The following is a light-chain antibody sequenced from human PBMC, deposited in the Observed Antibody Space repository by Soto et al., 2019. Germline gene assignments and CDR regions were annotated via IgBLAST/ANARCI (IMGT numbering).Light chain of an antibody. CDR3: SSYTTSTTLV. J-gene: IGLJ2*01. CDR2: EVN. CDR1: SSDIGRYNYNY. Sequence: QSALTQPASVSGSPGQSITISCTGTSSDIGRYNYNYVSWYQQHPGKAPKLIIYEVNHRPSGVSDCFSGSKSVNTAFLTISGLQADDEAYYHCSSYTTSTTLVFGGGTKLTVL. V-gene: IGLV2-14*01.